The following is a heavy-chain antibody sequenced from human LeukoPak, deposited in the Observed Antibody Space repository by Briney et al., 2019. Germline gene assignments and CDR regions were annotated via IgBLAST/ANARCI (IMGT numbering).Heavy chain of an antibody. J-gene: IGHJ4*02. V-gene: IGHV1-69*13. CDR3: ASRPGIAAAGTLDY. Sequence: SVKVSCKASGGTFSSYAISWVRQAPGQGLEWMGGIIPIFGTANYAQKFQGRVTITADESMSTAYMELSSLRSEDTAVYYCASRPGIAAAGTLDYWGQGTLVTVSS. D-gene: IGHD6-13*01. CDR2: IIPIFGTA. CDR1: GGTFSSYA.